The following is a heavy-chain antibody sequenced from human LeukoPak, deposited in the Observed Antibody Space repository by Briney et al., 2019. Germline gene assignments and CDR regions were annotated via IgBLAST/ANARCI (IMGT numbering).Heavy chain of an antibody. Sequence: GGSLTLSCAASGFTFSDYYLSWIRQAPGAGLEWVSYISGGNGYTNYADSVTGRFTTSRDNARNSLYPQMNSLRAEDTAVYYCARARAITGTTSFDYWGQGTLVTVSS. CDR3: ARARAITGTTSFDY. D-gene: IGHD1-7*01. J-gene: IGHJ4*02. V-gene: IGHV3-11*06. CDR1: GFTFSDYY. CDR2: ISGGNGYT.